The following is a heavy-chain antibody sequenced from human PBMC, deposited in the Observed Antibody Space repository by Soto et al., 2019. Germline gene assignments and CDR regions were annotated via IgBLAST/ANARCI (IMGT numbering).Heavy chain of an antibody. V-gene: IGHV3-30*18. D-gene: IGHD1-26*01. CDR2: ISYDGSNK. Sequence: GGSLRLSCAASGFTFSSYGMHWVRQAPGKGLEWVAVISYDGSNKYYADSVKGRFTISRDNSKNTLYLQMNSLRAEDTAVYYCAKDSVGRPDYYYYMDVWGKGTTVTVSS. J-gene: IGHJ6*03. CDR1: GFTFSSYG. CDR3: AKDSVGRPDYYYYMDV.